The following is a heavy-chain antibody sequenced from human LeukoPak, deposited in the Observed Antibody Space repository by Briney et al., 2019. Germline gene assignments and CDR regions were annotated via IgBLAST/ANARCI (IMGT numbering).Heavy chain of an antibody. CDR2: INPNSGGT. CDR1: GYTFTGYY. CDR3: ARDRGGCSGGSCYFFDY. J-gene: IGHJ4*02. Sequence: ASVKVSCKASGYTFTGYYMHWVRQAPGQRLEWMGRINPNSGGTNYAQKFQGRVTMTRDTSISTAYMELSRLRSDDTAVYYCARDRGGCSGGSCYFFDYWGQGTLVTVSS. V-gene: IGHV1-2*06. D-gene: IGHD2-15*01.